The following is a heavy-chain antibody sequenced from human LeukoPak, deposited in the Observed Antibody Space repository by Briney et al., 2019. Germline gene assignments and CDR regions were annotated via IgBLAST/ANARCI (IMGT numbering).Heavy chain of an antibody. Sequence: GGSLRLSCAASGFTFSSYEMNWVRQAPGKGLEWVSYISSSGSTIYYADSVKGRFTISRDNAKNSLYLQMNSLRAEDTAVYYCAKVPNYYDSSGYYYGVETAEYFQHWGQGTLVTVSS. CDR1: GFTFSSYE. D-gene: IGHD3-22*01. CDR3: AKVPNYYDSSGYYYGVETAEYFQH. V-gene: IGHV3-48*03. J-gene: IGHJ1*01. CDR2: ISSSGSTI.